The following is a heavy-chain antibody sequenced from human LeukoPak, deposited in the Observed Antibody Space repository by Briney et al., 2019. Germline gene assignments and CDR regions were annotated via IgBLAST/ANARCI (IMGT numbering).Heavy chain of an antibody. D-gene: IGHD1-7*01. CDR2: ISGSGGST. CDR3: AKVPNWNYLWFDP. Sequence: GGSLRLSCAASGVIFSNYWMHWVRQAPGKGLEWVSAISGSGGSTYYADSVKGRFTISRDNSKNTLYLQMNSPRAEDTAVYYCAKVPNWNYLWFDPWGQGTLVTVSS. CDR1: GVIFSNYW. V-gene: IGHV3-23*01. J-gene: IGHJ5*02.